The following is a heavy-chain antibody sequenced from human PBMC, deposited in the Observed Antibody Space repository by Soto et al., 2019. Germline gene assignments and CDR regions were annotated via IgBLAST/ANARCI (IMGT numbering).Heavy chain of an antibody. J-gene: IGHJ5*02. Sequence: GGSLRLSCAASGFTFSTYWMNWVRQAPGKGLEWVANINQDGSAINYVDSVRGRFTISRDNAKNSLYLQMNSLRADDTAVYYCARDNHLEWFYNWFDPWGQGTQVTVSS. CDR2: INQDGSAI. CDR1: GFTFSTYW. D-gene: IGHD3-3*01. CDR3: ARDNHLEWFYNWFDP. V-gene: IGHV3-7*05.